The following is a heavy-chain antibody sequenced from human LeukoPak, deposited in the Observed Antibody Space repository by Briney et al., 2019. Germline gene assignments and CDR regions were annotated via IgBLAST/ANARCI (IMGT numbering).Heavy chain of an antibody. V-gene: IGHV1-2*06. CDR2: INPNSDGT. D-gene: IGHD3-22*01. Sequence: ASVKVSCKASGYTFTGYYMHWVRQAPGQGLEWMGRINPNSDGTNYAQKFQGRVTMTRNPCISTAYMELSRLRSDDTAVYCCARVQYYYDSSGYYLGSVIDYWGQGTLVTVSS. CDR3: ARVQYYYDSSGYYLGSVIDY. J-gene: IGHJ4*02. CDR1: GYTFTGYY.